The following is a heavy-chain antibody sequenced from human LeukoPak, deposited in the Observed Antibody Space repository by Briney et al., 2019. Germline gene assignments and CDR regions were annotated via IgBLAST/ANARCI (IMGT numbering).Heavy chain of an antibody. V-gene: IGHV4-59*08. CDR3: ARTPDSQYYDFWSGYYTGRGKWFDP. J-gene: IGHJ5*02. CDR2: IYYSGST. Sequence: SETLSLTCTVSGGSISSYYWSWIRQPPGKGLEWIGYIYYSGSTNYNPSLKSRVTISVDTSKNQFSLKLSSVTAADTAVYYCARTPDSQYYDFWSGYYTGRGKWFDPWGQGTLVTVSS. D-gene: IGHD3-3*01. CDR1: GGSISSYY.